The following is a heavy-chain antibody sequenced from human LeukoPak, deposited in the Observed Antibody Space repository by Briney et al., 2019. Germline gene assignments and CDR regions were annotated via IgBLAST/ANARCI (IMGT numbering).Heavy chain of an antibody. D-gene: IGHD4-17*01. CDR1: GFTFSTYG. V-gene: IGHV3-33*01. J-gene: IGHJ6*02. CDR2: IWYDGSNK. CDR3: ARGGRTTWHGMDV. Sequence: GGSLRLSCEASGFTFSTYGMHWVRQAPGKGLEWVAVIWYDGSNKNYADSVKGRFTISRDNSKNTLYLQVNSLRAEDTAVYYCARGGRTTWHGMDVWGQGTTVIVSS.